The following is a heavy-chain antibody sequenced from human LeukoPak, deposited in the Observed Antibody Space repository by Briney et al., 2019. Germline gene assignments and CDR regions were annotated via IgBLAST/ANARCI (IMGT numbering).Heavy chain of an antibody. CDR2: INPSGGST. V-gene: IGHV1-46*01. CDR3: ARGQYYDILTGNNWFDP. D-gene: IGHD3-9*01. CDR1: GYTFTSYY. J-gene: IGHJ5*02. Sequence: GASVKVSCKASGYTFTSYYMHWVRQALGQGLEWMGIINPSGGSTSYAQKFQGRVTMTRDTSTSTVYMELSSLRSEDTAVYYCARGQYYDILTGNNWFDPWGQGTLVTVSS.